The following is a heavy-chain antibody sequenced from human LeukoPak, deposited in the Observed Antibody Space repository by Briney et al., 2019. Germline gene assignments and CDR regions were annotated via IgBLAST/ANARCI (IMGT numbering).Heavy chain of an antibody. CDR3: ARLRFDFWSGYTHPYFDY. J-gene: IGHJ4*02. CDR1: GGSISSSSYS. V-gene: IGHV4-39*01. D-gene: IGHD3-3*01. CDR2: IYYSGTT. Sequence: SETLSLTCTVSGGSISSSSYSWGWIRQPPGKGLEWIGSIYYSGTTYYNPSLKSRVTISVDTSKIQFSLKLNSVAATDTAVYFCARLRFDFWSGYTHPYFDYWGQGTLVTVSS.